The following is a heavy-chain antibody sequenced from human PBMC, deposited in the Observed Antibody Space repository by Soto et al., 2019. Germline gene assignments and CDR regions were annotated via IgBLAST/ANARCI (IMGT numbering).Heavy chain of an antibody. V-gene: IGHV3-11*01. D-gene: IGHD3-10*01. CDR3: AGDPYYYGFDF. Sequence: PGGSLRLSCAASGFRFSDHYMTWIRQAPGKGLEWVSKISGGGTTTHYADSVKGRFTVSRDNAKNSLYLQMNSLRAEDTAVYYCAGDPYYYGFDFWGQGTLVTVSS. J-gene: IGHJ4*02. CDR2: ISGGGTTT. CDR1: GFRFSDHY.